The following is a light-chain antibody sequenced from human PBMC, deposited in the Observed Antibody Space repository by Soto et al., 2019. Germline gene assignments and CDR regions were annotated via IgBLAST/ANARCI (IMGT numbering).Light chain of an antibody. Sequence: QSALTQPASVSGSPGQSITISCTGTSSDVGGYNYVSWYQQHPGKAPKLMIYDVSNRPSGVSNRFSGSKSGNTASLTISGLQAEDEADYYCSSYTSSSTPFYVLGTGTKLTVL. CDR1: SSDVGGYNY. CDR2: DVS. V-gene: IGLV2-14*01. J-gene: IGLJ1*01. CDR3: SSYTSSSTPFYV.